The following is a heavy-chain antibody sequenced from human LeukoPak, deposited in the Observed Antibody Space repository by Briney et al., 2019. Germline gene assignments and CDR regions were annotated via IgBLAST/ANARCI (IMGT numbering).Heavy chain of an antibody. CDR2: ISSSGGST. Sequence: GGTLRLSCAASGFTFSSYGMSWVRQAPGKGLEWVSAISSSGGSTYYADSVKGRFTISRDNSKNTLYLQMNSLRAEETAVYYWAKDPWSGYGYWFDPWGQGTLVTVSS. CDR1: GFTFSSYG. V-gene: IGHV3-23*01. CDR3: AKDPWSGYGYWFDP. J-gene: IGHJ5*02. D-gene: IGHD5-12*01.